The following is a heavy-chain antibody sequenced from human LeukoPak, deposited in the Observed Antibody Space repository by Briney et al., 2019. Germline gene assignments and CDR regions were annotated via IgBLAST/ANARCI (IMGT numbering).Heavy chain of an antibody. CDR3: ARDPSGSYSNWFDP. J-gene: IGHJ5*02. V-gene: IGHV3-20*04. Sequence: PGGSLRLSCAASGFTFGNYGMSWVRQAPGKGLEWVSGINWNGGSTGYADSVKGRFTISRDNAKNSLYLQMNSLRAEDTALYYCARDPSGSYSNWFDPWGQGTLVTVSS. CDR2: INWNGGST. D-gene: IGHD1-26*01. CDR1: GFTFGNYG.